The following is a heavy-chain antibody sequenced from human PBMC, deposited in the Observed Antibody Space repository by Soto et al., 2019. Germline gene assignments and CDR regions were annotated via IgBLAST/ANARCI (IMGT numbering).Heavy chain of an antibody. D-gene: IGHD4-17*01. Sequence: EVQLVESGGGLVKPGGSLRLSCAASGFTFSNAWMNWVRQAPGKGLEWVGRIKSKTDGGTTDYAAPVKGRCTISRDPSTNTLYLQMSSLKNEATAVYYGTRTPGHNDYGVYGSSYNGMDVWGQGTTVTVSS. CDR3: TRTPGHNDYGVYGSSYNGMDV. J-gene: IGHJ6*02. V-gene: IGHV3-15*07. CDR2: IKSKTDGGTT. CDR1: GFTFSNAW.